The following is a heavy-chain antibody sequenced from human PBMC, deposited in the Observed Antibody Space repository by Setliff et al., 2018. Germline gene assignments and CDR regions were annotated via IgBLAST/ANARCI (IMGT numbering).Heavy chain of an antibody. V-gene: IGHV1-18*01. J-gene: IGHJ3*02. Sequence: ASVKVSCKASGYSFSDYGISWVRQAPGQGLEWMGWISAYNGNTKYAQKLQGRVTMATDISTSTAYMELRSLRSDDTAVYYCARGGYSYGYGHGFDIWGQGTMVTVSS. CDR1: GYSFSDYG. CDR2: ISAYNGNT. CDR3: ARGGYSYGYGHGFDI. D-gene: IGHD5-18*01.